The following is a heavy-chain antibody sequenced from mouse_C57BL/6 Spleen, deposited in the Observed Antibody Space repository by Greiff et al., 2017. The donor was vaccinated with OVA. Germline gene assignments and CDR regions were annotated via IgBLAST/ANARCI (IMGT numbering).Heavy chain of an antibody. CDR1: GFTFSSYG. Sequence: EVHLVESGGDLVKPGGSLKLSCAASGFTFSSYGMSWVRQTPDKRLEWVATISSGGSYTYYPDSVKGRFTISRDNAKNTLYLQMSSLKSEDTAMYYCARQGVGNYFDYWGQGTTLTVSS. J-gene: IGHJ2*01. CDR2: ISSGGSYT. V-gene: IGHV5-6*01. D-gene: IGHD1-1*01. CDR3: ARQGVGNYFDY.